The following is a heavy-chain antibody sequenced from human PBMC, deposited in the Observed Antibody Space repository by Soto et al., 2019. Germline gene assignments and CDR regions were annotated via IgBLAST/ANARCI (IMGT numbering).Heavy chain of an antibody. CDR2: ISSSSSTI. CDR1: GFTFSSYS. Sequence: EVQLVESGGGLVQPGGSLRLSCAASGFTFSSYSMNWVRQAPGKGLEWVSYISSSSSTIYYADSVKGRFTISRDNAKNSLYLQMNSLRDEDTAVYYCARGYDSSGYYQGTDAFDIWGQGTMVTVSS. D-gene: IGHD3-22*01. J-gene: IGHJ3*02. CDR3: ARGYDSSGYYQGTDAFDI. V-gene: IGHV3-48*02.